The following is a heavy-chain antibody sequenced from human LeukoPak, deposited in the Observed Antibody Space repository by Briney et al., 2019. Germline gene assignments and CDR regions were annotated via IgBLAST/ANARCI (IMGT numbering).Heavy chain of an antibody. CDR2: IAGDR. CDR1: GYTFSNYG. CDR3: ARDFWNLYENNDSNRDFDN. D-gene: IGHD7-27*01. V-gene: IGHV1-18*01. Sequence: ASVKVSCKASGYTFSNYGISWVRQAPGQGLECMAWIAGDRIYAPQFQGRLIISTDPSTSTAYMELRSLRSDDTAVYYCARDFWNLYENNDSNRDFDNWGQGTLLTVSS. J-gene: IGHJ4*02.